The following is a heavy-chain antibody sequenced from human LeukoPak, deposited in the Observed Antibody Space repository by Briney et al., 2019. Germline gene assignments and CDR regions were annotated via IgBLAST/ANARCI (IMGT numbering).Heavy chain of an antibody. CDR1: GGSISTYY. V-gene: IGHV4-59*01. CDR2: INYTGST. D-gene: IGHD2-15*01. Sequence: PSETLSLTCTVSGGSISTYYWSWIRQPPGKGLEWIGYINYTGSTNYNPSLKSRVTISLDTSKNQFSLKLTSVTAADTAVYYCARVYCNGGSCYHSRGWFDPWGQGTLVTVSS. J-gene: IGHJ5*02. CDR3: ARVYCNGGSCYHSRGWFDP.